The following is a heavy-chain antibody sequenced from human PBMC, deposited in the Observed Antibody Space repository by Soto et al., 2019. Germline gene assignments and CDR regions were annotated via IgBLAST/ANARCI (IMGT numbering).Heavy chain of an antibody. CDR1: GYNFPSST. V-gene: IGHV1-8*01. D-gene: IGHD2-21*02. CDR3: ARAVGIGVTGLDL. J-gene: IGHJ5*02. CDR2: MNAANGNA. Sequence: QERLVQSGAELRRPGASVKISCRASGYNFPSSTVNWVRQASGQGPEWMGWMNAANGNAAFARDFQGRVTMTRDLSTVTAYLELGGLSSGDTAMYYCARAVGIGVTGLDLWGPGTFVTVS.